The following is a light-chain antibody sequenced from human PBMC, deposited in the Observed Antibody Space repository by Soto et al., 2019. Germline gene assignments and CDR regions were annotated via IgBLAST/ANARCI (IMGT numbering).Light chain of an antibody. J-gene: IGKJ4*01. CDR3: QQLNSYPLT. CDR2: AAS. Sequence: DIQLTQSPSFLSASVGDRVTITCRASQGISSYLAWFQQKPGKAPKVLIYAASILQGGVPSRFSGSGSGTEFTLTISSLQPEDFATYYCQQLNSYPLTFGGGTKEEIK. CDR1: QGISSY. V-gene: IGKV1-9*01.